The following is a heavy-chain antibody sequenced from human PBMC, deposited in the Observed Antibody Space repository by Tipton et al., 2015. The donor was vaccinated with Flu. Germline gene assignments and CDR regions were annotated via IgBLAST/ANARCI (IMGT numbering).Heavy chain of an antibody. D-gene: IGHD3-16*01. J-gene: IGHJ3*02. Sequence: TLSLTCTVSGDSVSPYFWSWIRQPPGKGLEWIGSTYYSGSISYNPSLKSRVTISVDTSKNQFSLKLSSVTAADTAVYYCAREWGDAFDIWGQGTMVTVSS. CDR3: AREWGDAFDI. CDR1: GDSVSPYF. CDR2: TYYSGSI. V-gene: IGHV4-59*02.